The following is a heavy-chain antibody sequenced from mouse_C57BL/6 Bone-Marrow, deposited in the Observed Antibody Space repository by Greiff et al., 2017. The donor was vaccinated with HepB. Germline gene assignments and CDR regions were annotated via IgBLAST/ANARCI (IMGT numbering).Heavy chain of an antibody. V-gene: IGHV1-64*01. CDR2: IHPNSGST. D-gene: IGHD4-1*01. CDR3: DVTGTRYFDV. CDR1: GYTFTSYW. Sequence: QVQLQQPGAELVKPGASVKLSCKASGYTFTSYWMHWVKQRPGQGLEWIGMIHPNSGSTNYNEKFKSKATLTVDKSSSTAYMQLSSLTSEDSAVYYCDVTGTRYFDVWGTGTTVTVSS. J-gene: IGHJ1*03.